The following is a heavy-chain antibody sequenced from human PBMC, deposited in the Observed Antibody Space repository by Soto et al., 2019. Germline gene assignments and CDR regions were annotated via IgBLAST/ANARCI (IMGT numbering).Heavy chain of an antibody. V-gene: IGHV4-34*01. Sequence: QVQLQQWGAGLLKPSETLSLTCAVYGGFVTSGSYYWSWIRQPPGKGLEWIGERSHSGGTHFNPSRKSRVTISVDTSKNQFTLKMRSVTAADTALYYCARVERGTATTVVDAFDIWGPGTMVTVSS. J-gene: IGHJ3*02. D-gene: IGHD1-1*01. CDR3: ARVERGTATTVVDAFDI. CDR2: RSHSGGT. CDR1: GGFVTSGSYY.